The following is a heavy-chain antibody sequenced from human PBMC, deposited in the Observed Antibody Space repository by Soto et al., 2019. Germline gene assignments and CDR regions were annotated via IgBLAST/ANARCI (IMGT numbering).Heavy chain of an antibody. Sequence: ASVKVSCKASGYTFTSHYMHWVRQAPGQGLEWVGIINPSAGSTTYAQKFQGRVTVTRDTSTSTVYMELSSLRSEDTAVYYCAKEIVVVSAYYYYGMDVWGQGTTVTV. V-gene: IGHV1-46*03. CDR2: INPSAGST. J-gene: IGHJ6*02. CDR3: AKEIVVVSAYYYYGMDV. CDR1: GYTFTSHY. D-gene: IGHD2-2*01.